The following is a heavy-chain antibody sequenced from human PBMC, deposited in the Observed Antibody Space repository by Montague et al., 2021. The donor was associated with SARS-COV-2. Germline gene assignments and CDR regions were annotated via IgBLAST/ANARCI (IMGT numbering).Heavy chain of an antibody. Sequence: SETLSLTCSVSGNSLSNSRYFWGWIRQPPRKGLEWIGSFYFSGKFLYNSSLESRVTISVDTSKNQFSLQLSSVTASDTAVYYCARHSGGSEVAGLDYWGQGILVTVSS. V-gene: IGHV4-39*01. CDR3: ARHSGGSEVAGLDY. J-gene: IGHJ4*02. D-gene: IGHD6-19*01. CDR2: FYFSGKF. CDR1: GNSLSNSRYF.